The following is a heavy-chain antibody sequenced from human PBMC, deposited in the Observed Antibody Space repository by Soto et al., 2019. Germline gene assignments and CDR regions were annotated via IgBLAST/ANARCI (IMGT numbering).Heavy chain of an antibody. D-gene: IGHD6-13*01. CDR2: ISSSSSTI. Sequence: GGSLRLSCAASGFTFSSYSMNWVRQAPGKGLEWVSYISSSSSTIYYADSVKGRFTISRDNAKNSLYLQMNSLRAEDTAVYYCAILPTQIAAAADVDYWGQGTLVTVSS. CDR1: GFTFSSYS. CDR3: AILPTQIAAAADVDY. V-gene: IGHV3-48*04. J-gene: IGHJ4*02.